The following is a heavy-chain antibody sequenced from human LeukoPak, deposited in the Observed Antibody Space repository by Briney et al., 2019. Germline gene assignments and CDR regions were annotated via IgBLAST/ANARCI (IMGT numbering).Heavy chain of an antibody. Sequence: GGSLRLSCAASGFTFSDYYMSWIRQAPGKGLEWVSYIRSSSSYTNYADSVKGRFTISRDNAKNSLYLQMNSLRAEDTAVYYCASFPYCSSTSCSSPWGQGTLVTVSS. CDR3: ASFPYCSSTSCSSP. D-gene: IGHD2-2*01. CDR1: GFTFSDYY. V-gene: IGHV3-11*03. J-gene: IGHJ5*02. CDR2: IRSSSSYT.